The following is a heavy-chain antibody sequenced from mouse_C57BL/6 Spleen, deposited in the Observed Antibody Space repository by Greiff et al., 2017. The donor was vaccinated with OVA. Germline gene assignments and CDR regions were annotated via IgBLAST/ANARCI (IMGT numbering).Heavy chain of an antibody. CDR1: GFTFSDYY. J-gene: IGHJ2*01. D-gene: IGHD2-3*01. V-gene: IGHV5-16*01. Sequence: EVKLMESEGGLVQPGRSMKLSCTASGFTFSDYYMAWVRQVPEKGLEWVANINYDGSSTYYLDPLKSRFIISRDNAKNILYLQMSSLKSEDTATYYCAREGYDGDFDYWGQGTTLTVSS. CDR3: AREGYDGDFDY. CDR2: INYDGSST.